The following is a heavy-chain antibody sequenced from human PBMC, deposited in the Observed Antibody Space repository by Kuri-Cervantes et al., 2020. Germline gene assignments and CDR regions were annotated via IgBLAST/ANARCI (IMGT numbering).Heavy chain of an antibody. Sequence: GESLKISCAASGFTFSSYAMHWVRQAPGKGLEYVSAISSNGGRTYCANSVKGRFTISRDNSKNTLYLQMGNLRAEDMAVYYCARGRRTFYYGSSAYYGAFDIWGQGTMVTVSS. CDR3: ARGRRTFYYGSSAYYGAFDI. J-gene: IGHJ3*02. V-gene: IGHV3-64*01. CDR2: ISSNGGRT. CDR1: GFTFSSYA. D-gene: IGHD3-22*01.